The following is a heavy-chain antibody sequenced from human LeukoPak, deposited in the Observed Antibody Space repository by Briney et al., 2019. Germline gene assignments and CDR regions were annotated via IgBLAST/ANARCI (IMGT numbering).Heavy chain of an antibody. J-gene: IGHJ5*02. CDR3: ARDAYGSRSSWFDP. CDR2: INPSGGST. CDR1: GYTFTSYY. Sequence: ASVKVSCKASGYTFTSYYMHWVRQAPGQGLEWMGIINPSGGSTSYAQKFQGRVTITRNTSISTAYMELSSLRSEDTAVYFCARDAYGSRSSWFDPWGQGTLVTVSA. V-gene: IGHV1-46*01. D-gene: IGHD3-10*01.